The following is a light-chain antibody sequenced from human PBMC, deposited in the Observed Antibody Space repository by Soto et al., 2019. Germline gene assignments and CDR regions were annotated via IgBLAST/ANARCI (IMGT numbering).Light chain of an antibody. CDR3: LLYYNTVGLV. Sequence: QAVVTQEPSLTVSPGGTVTLTCASNTGTVTSGHYPYWFQQKPGQAPRTLIYDTTNRQSWTPARFSGSLLGGKAALTLSGAQPEDESEYFCLLYYNTVGLVFGGGTKLTVL. CDR1: TGTVTSGHY. V-gene: IGLV7-46*01. J-gene: IGLJ3*02. CDR2: DTT.